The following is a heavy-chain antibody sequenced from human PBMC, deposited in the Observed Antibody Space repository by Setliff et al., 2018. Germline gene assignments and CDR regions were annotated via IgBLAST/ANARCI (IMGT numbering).Heavy chain of an antibody. V-gene: IGHV3-43*01. D-gene: IGHD1-26*01. CDR2: ISWDGGST. CDR3: AKGGWGATFHS. Sequence: GSLRLSCAASGFTFDDYTMHWVRQAPGKGLEWVSLISWDGGSTYYADSVKGRFTISRDNSENSLYLQMNSLRTEDTALYYCAKGGWGATFHSWGQGTLVTVSS. CDR1: GFTFDDYT. J-gene: IGHJ5*01.